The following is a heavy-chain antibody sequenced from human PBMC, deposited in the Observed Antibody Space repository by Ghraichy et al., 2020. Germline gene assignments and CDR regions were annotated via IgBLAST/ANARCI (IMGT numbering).Heavy chain of an antibody. V-gene: IGHV1-18*04. D-gene: IGHD6-13*01. J-gene: IGHJ4*02. CDR2: ISAYNGNT. CDR1: GYTFTSYG. CDR3: ARVPPTGIAAAGTEALAD. Sequence: ASVKVSCKASGYTFTSYGISWVRQAPGQGLEWMGWISAYNGNTNYAQKLQGRVTMTTDTSTSTAYMELRSLRSDDTAVYYCARVPPTGIAAAGTEALADWGQGTLVTVSS.